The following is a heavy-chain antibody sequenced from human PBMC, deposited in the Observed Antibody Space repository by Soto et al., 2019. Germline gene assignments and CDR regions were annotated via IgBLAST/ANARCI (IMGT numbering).Heavy chain of an antibody. J-gene: IGHJ4*02. CDR3: ARESWYSDSSGNYYSNYFDS. D-gene: IGHD3-22*01. CDR2: ISSTGMKE. V-gene: IGHV3-30*04. CDR1: GFSFSDYP. Sequence: QVQLVESGGGVVQPGRSLSLSCAASGFSFSDYPMHWVRQAPGKGLEWVASISSTGMKEYYGDSVKGQLTISRDTSKNTLYLQMSSLRAEDTAVYYCARESWYSDSSGNYYSNYFDSWGQGTLVTVSS.